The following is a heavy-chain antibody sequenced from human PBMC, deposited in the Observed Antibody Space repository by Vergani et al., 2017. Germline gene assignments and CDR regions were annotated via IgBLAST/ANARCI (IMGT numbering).Heavy chain of an antibody. CDR2: IIPIFGTA. CDR1: GGTFSSYA. Sequence: QVQLVQSGAEVKKPGSSVKVSCKASGGTFSSYAISWVRQAPGQGLEWMGGIIPIFGTANYAQKFQGRVTITADESTSTAYMELSSLRSEDTAVYYCAGALLCSGGSCYYYYGMDVWGQGTTVTVSS. J-gene: IGHJ6*02. D-gene: IGHD2-15*01. V-gene: IGHV1-69*12. CDR3: AGALLCSGGSCYYYYGMDV.